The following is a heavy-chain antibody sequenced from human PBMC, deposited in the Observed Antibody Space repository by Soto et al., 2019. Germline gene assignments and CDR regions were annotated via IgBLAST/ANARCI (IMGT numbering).Heavy chain of an antibody. CDR3: ARHYDSGTYPLDY. D-gene: IGHD3-10*01. J-gene: IGHJ4*02. Sequence: SETLSLTCTVSGGSISGYYWSWFRQPPGKGLEWIAYIYYSGTTNYNPSLKSRVTIPVDTSKNQFSLKLSSVTAADTAVYYCARHYDSGTYPLDYWGQGTLVTVSS. CDR1: GGSISGYY. CDR2: IYYSGTT. V-gene: IGHV4-59*01.